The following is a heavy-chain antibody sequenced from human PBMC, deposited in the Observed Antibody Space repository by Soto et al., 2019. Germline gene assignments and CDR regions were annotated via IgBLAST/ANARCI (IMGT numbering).Heavy chain of an antibody. V-gene: IGHV3-33*01. CDR3: ARGLTMVRGDKSYGMDV. CDR1: GFTFSNYD. D-gene: IGHD3-10*01. J-gene: IGHJ6*02. Sequence: QVQLVESGGGVVQPGRSLRLSCVASGFTFSNYDMHWVRQAPGKGLEWVAVIWYDGSNKYYADSVKGRFTISRDNTKDTLYMQMNHLRAEDTAVYYGARGLTMVRGDKSYGMDVWGQGTTVTVSS. CDR2: IWYDGSNK.